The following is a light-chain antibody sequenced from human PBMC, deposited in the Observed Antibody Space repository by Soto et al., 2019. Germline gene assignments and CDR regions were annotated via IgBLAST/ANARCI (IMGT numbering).Light chain of an antibody. CDR3: QQYNSYSWT. J-gene: IGKJ1*01. V-gene: IGKV1-5*01. CDR1: QSISSW. Sequence: DFQITQSPSTQSDSIGDRVKISLRASQSISSWLAWYQKKPGKAPNLLIYDASSLESGVPSRFSGSGSGTEFTLTISSLQPDDFATYYCQQYNSYSWTFGQGTKVDI. CDR2: DAS.